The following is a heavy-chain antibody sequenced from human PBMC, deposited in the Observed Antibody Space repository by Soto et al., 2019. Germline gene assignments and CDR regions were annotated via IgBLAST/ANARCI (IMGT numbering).Heavy chain of an antibody. D-gene: IGHD5-12*01. CDR2: INSGSSTI. Sequence: EVQLVESGGGLIQPGGSLRLSCAVSGLTFTGYSMNWVRQAPGKGLEWVSFINSGSSTIFYADSVKGRFTISRDNAKNSLYLEMNSLRDEDTAVYYSARVGGATMATMCFDPWGQGTLVTVSS. J-gene: IGHJ5*02. V-gene: IGHV3-48*02. CDR1: GLTFTGYS. CDR3: ARVGGATMATMCFDP.